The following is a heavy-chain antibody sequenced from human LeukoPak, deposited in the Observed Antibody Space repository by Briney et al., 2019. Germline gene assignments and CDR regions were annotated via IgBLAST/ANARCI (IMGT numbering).Heavy chain of an antibody. Sequence: NPGGSLRLSCAASGFTFSRNSMNWVRQSPGKGLEWVSSMSSSSTYIYYADSVKGRFTISRDNPKNSLYLQMNNLRADDTAVYYCTRDTDGSLDYWGQGILVTVAS. CDR2: MSSSSTYI. CDR3: TRDTDGSLDY. J-gene: IGHJ4*02. CDR1: GFTFSRNS. V-gene: IGHV3-21*01. D-gene: IGHD1-26*01.